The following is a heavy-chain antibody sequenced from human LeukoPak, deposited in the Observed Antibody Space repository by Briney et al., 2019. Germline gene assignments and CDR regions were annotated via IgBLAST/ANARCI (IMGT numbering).Heavy chain of an antibody. Sequence: GGTLRLSCAASGFTFSNFGMSWVRQAPGKGLEWVSVISGSGGSTYYADSVKGRFTISRDNSKNTLYLQMNSLRADDTAVYYCAKSPITVTTTDDAFDIWGQGTMVTVSS. CDR2: ISGSGGST. J-gene: IGHJ3*02. CDR3: AKSPITVTTTDDAFDI. D-gene: IGHD4-17*01. V-gene: IGHV3-23*01. CDR1: GFTFSNFG.